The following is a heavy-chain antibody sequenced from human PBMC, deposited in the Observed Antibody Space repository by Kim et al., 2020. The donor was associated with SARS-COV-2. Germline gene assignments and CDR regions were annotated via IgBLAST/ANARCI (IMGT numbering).Heavy chain of an antibody. V-gene: IGHV3-30*04. Sequence: GGSLRLSCAASGFTFSSYAMHWVRQAPGKGLEWVAVISYDGSNKYYADSVKGRFTISRDNSKNTLYLQMNSLRAEDTAVYYCASAPMTTVTIGDYWGQGT. CDR2: ISYDGSNK. CDR1: GFTFSSYA. CDR3: ASAPMTTVTIGDY. J-gene: IGHJ4*02. D-gene: IGHD4-17*01.